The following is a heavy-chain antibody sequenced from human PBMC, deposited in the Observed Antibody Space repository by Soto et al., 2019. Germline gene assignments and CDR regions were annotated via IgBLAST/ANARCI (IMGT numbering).Heavy chain of an antibody. D-gene: IGHD4-17*01. Sequence: QVQLQESGPGLVRPSQTLSLTCTVSGGSVSSGDYYWTWIRQPPGKGLEWIGYISDSGSTYYNPSLKSRVTISVDTSKNQFSLKLTSVTAADTAVYYWARDNTVTRRYYYYGMDVWGQGTTVTVSS. V-gene: IGHV4-30-4*01. CDR3: ARDNTVTRRYYYYGMDV. CDR1: GGSVSSGDYY. J-gene: IGHJ6*02. CDR2: ISDSGST.